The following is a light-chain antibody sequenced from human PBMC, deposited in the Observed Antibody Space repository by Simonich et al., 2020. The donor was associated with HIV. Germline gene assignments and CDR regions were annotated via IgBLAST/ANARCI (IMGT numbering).Light chain of an antibody. CDR2: DAS. CDR1: QSVSSN. CDR3: QQYNKWPPYT. J-gene: IGKJ2*01. V-gene: IGKV3D-15*01. Sequence: EIVMTQSPATLSVSPGDRATLSCRASQSVSSNLAWYQQKPGQAPRLLIYDASNMATGIPARFSGSGSGTDFTLTISRLEPEDFAVYYCQQYNKWPPYTFGQGTKLEIK.